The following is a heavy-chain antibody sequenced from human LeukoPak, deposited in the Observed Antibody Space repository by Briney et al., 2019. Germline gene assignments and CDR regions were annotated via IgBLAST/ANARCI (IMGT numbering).Heavy chain of an antibody. J-gene: IGHJ4*02. CDR3: ARAARSLVAVFDY. CDR2: ISSSSSYT. Sequence: GGSLRLSCAASGFTFSDYYMSWIRQAPGKGLEWVSYISSSSSYTNYADSVKGRFTISRDNAKNSLYLQMYSLRAEDTAVYYCARAARSLVAVFDYWGQGTLVTVSS. CDR1: GFTFSDYY. V-gene: IGHV3-11*06. D-gene: IGHD2-15*01.